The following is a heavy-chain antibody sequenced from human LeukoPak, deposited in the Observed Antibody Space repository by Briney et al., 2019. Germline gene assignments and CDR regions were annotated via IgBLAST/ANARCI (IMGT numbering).Heavy chain of an antibody. CDR3: ATGELGGDY. Sequence: PGGSLRLSCAASGLTFGSYSMNWVRQAPGKGLEWTSYISRNLRPIYYADSVKGRFTISRDNAKNSLYLQMNSLRAEDTAMYYCATGELGGDYWGQGTLVTVSS. D-gene: IGHD1-7*01. CDR1: GLTFGSYS. V-gene: IGHV3-48*01. CDR2: ISRNLRPI. J-gene: IGHJ4*02.